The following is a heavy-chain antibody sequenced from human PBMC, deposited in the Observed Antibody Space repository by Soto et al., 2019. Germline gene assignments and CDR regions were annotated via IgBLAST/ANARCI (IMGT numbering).Heavy chain of an antibody. Sequence: SETLSLTCTFSGGSISSSSYYWGWIRQPPGKGLEWIGSIYYSGSTYYNPSLKSRVTISVGTSKNQFSLKLSSVTAADTAVYYVSRPIAAAGTVFDYWGKGTLVTVSS. CDR2: IYYSGST. D-gene: IGHD6-13*01. J-gene: IGHJ4*02. CDR3: SRPIAAAGTVFDY. CDR1: GGSISSSSYY. V-gene: IGHV4-39*01.